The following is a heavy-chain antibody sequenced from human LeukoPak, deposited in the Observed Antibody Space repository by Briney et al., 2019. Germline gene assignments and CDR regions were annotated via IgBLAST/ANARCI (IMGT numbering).Heavy chain of an antibody. J-gene: IGHJ6*03. V-gene: IGHV3-11*01. CDR1: GFTFSDYY. CDR3: ARVKELYSGSYYVGYYYYMDV. Sequence: AGGSLRLSCAASGFTFSDYYMSWIRQAPGKGLEWVSYISSSGSTIYYADSVKGRFTISRDNAKNSLYLQMNSLRAEDTAVYYCARVKELYSGSYYVGYYYYMDVWGKGTTVTISS. CDR2: ISSSGSTI. D-gene: IGHD1-26*01.